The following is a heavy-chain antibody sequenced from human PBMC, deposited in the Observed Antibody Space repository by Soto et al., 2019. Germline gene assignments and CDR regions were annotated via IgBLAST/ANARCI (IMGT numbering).Heavy chain of an antibody. CDR3: ASFGASQNYYDSSGYQKGSFDY. CDR2: IIPIFGTA. Sequence: ASVKVSCKASGGTFSSYAISWVRQAPGQGLEWMGGIIPIFGTANYAQKFQGRVTITADESTRTAYMELSSLRSEDTAVYYCASFGASQNYYDSSGYQKGSFDYWGQGTLVTVSS. D-gene: IGHD3-22*01. J-gene: IGHJ4*02. V-gene: IGHV1-69*13. CDR1: GGTFSSYA.